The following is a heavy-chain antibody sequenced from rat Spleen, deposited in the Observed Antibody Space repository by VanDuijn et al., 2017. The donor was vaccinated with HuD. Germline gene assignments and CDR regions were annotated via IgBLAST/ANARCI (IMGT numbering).Heavy chain of an antibody. D-gene: IGHD1-12*02. CDR3: TTDSYFDGTYYPGGFDY. J-gene: IGHJ2*01. V-gene: IGHV5-27*01. CDR1: GFTFSNYY. Sequence: EVQLVESGGGSVQPGRSMRLSCAASGFTFSNYYMAWVRQAPTKGLEWVAYISTAGGNTYYRDSVRGRFTISRDNAKSALYLQMDSLRSEDTATYYCTTDSYFDGTYYPGGFDYWGQGVMVTVSS. CDR2: ISTAGGNT.